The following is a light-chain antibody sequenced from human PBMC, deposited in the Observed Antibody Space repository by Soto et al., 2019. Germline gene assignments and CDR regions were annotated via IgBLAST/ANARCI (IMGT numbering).Light chain of an antibody. Sequence: EIVLTQSPATLSLSPGERATLSCRASQSVDTYLAWYQQKPGQAPRLLIYDVSNRATGIPVRFSGSGSGTDFTLTITSLEPEDFTIYYCQQRYSWPKVTFGGGTKVEIK. CDR1: QSVDTY. CDR3: QQRYSWPKVT. V-gene: IGKV3-11*01. CDR2: DVS. J-gene: IGKJ4*01.